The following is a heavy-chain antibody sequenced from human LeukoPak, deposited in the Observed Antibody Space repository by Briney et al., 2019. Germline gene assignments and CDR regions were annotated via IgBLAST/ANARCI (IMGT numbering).Heavy chain of an antibody. CDR3: ARVNSWTEEPDTGFDY. D-gene: IGHD1-14*01. CDR1: GDTVSNKRSA. J-gene: IGHJ4*02. Sequence: SQTLSLTFAISGDTVSNKRSAWNWIRQSPSRGLEWLGRTYYRSKWYNDYAVSVKSLITINPDTSKNQFSLQLNSVSPEDTAVYYCARVNSWTEEPDTGFDYWGRGILVTVSS. V-gene: IGHV6-1*01. CDR2: TYYRSKWYN.